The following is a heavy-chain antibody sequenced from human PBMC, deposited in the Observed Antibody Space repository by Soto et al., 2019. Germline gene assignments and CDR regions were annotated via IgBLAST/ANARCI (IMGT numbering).Heavy chain of an antibody. J-gene: IGHJ4*02. CDR1: GFTFSSYG. Sequence: QVQLVESGGGVVQPGRSLRLSCAASGFTFSSYGMHWVRQAPGKGLEWVAVISYDGSNKYYADSVKGRFTISRDNSKNALYLQMNSLRAEDTAVYYCVKEAYYDFWSGYAFDYWGQGTLVTVSS. CDR3: VKEAYYDFWSGYAFDY. CDR2: ISYDGSNK. D-gene: IGHD3-3*01. V-gene: IGHV3-30*18.